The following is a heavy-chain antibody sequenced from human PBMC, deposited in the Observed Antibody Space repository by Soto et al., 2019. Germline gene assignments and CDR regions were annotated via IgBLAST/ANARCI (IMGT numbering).Heavy chain of an antibody. CDR2: ISASGDTT. CDR1: GFSFSTCA. J-gene: IGHJ4*02. Sequence: EVQLVESGGGLVQPGGSLRLSCAASGFSFSTCAVNWVRQAPGKGLEWVSSISASGDTTHYAESVRGRFTISRDNSRNTLHLQMSSLTAEDTAIYTCAAQATGYFVPFDFWGRGTLVTVSS. D-gene: IGHD3-22*01. V-gene: IGHV3-23*04. CDR3: AAQATGYFVPFDF.